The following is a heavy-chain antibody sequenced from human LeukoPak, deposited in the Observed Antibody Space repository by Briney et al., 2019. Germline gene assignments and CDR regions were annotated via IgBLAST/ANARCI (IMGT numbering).Heavy chain of an antibody. V-gene: IGHV4-30-2*01. CDR3: ARVNCGGDCYPDYYYYYGMDV. J-gene: IGHJ6*02. CDR2: IYHSGST. Sequence: SETLSLTCAVSGGSISSGGYSWSWIRQPPGTGLEWIGYIYHSGSTYYNPSLKSRVTISVDRSKNQFSLKLSSVTAADTAVYYCARVNCGGDCYPDYYYYYGMDVWGQGTTVTVSS. CDR1: GGSISSGGYS. D-gene: IGHD2-21*02.